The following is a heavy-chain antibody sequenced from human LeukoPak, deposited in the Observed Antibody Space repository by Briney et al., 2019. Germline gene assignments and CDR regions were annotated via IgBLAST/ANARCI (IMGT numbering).Heavy chain of an antibody. CDR2: ISGSGGST. CDR3: AKWGDYDILTGYYDSDY. D-gene: IGHD3-9*01. CDR1: GFTFSSYA. Sequence: GGSLRLSCAASGFTFSSYAMSWVRQAPGKGLEWVSTISGSGGSTYYADSVKGRFTISRDNSKDTLYLQMNNLTAEDTAVYYCAKWGDYDILTGYYDSDYWGQGTLVTVSS. V-gene: IGHV3-23*01. J-gene: IGHJ4*02.